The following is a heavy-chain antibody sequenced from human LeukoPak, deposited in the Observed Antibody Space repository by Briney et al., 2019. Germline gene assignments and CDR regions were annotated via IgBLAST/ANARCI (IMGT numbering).Heavy chain of an antibody. CDR1: GFTFTSSA. CDR3: AADPGGYGSSGYYLWNWFDP. J-gene: IGHJ5*02. V-gene: IGHV1-58*02. Sequence: TSVKVSCKASGFTFTSSAMQWVRQARGQRLEWIGWIVVGSGNTNYAQKFQERVTITRDMSTSTAYMELSSLRSEDTAVYYCAADPGGYGSSGYYLWNWFDPWGQGTLVTVSS. CDR2: IVVGSGNT. D-gene: IGHD3-22*01.